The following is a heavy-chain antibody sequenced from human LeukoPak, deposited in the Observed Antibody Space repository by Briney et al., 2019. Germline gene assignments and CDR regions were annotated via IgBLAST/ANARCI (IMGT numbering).Heavy chain of an antibody. D-gene: IGHD4/OR15-4a*01. V-gene: IGHV1-18*01. CDR2: ISAYNGNT. J-gene: IGHJ3*02. CDR1: GYTITSYG. Sequence: ASVKVSCKASGYTITSYGISWVRQAPGQGLEWMGWISAYNGNTNYAQKLQGRVTMTTDTSTSTAYMELRSLRSDDTAVYYCARARPNFDAFDIWGQGTMVTVSS. CDR3: ARARPNFDAFDI.